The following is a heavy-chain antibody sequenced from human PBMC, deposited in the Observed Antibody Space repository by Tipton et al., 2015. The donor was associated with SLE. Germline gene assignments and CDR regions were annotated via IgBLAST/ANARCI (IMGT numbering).Heavy chain of an antibody. J-gene: IGHJ6*02. V-gene: IGHV4-59*11. Sequence: TLSLTCTVSGGSIRRHSWNWIRQPPGKGLPWIGYLDYTGNTNYSPSLKRRVTMSIDTSKNQFSLRLSSVTAADTAVYYCARSTSRPSSYYFYGLDVWGQGTTVTVSS. CDR2: LDYTGNT. CDR3: ARSTSRPSSYYFYGLDV. CDR1: GGSIRRHS. D-gene: IGHD6-6*01.